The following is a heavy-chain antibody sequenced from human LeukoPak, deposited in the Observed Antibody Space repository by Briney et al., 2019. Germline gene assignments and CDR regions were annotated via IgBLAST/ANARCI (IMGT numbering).Heavy chain of an antibody. Sequence: ASVKVSCKASGYNFTSYYMHWVRQAPGQGLEWMGIINPSGGSTSYAQKFQGRVTMTRDMSTSTVYMELSSLRSEDTAVYYCARDGSAAGYSSRGDYSYMDVWGKGTTVTISS. CDR1: GYNFTSYY. CDR3: ARDGSAAGYSSRGDYSYMDV. V-gene: IGHV1-46*01. D-gene: IGHD6-13*01. J-gene: IGHJ6*03. CDR2: INPSGGST.